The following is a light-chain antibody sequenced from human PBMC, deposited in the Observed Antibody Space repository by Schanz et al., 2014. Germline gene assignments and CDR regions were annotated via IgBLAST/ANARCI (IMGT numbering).Light chain of an antibody. CDR2: EGT. CDR3: CSYAGSDSWV. J-gene: IGLJ2*01. Sequence: QSVLTQPASVSGSPGQSITISCTGTSSDVGSYNLVSWYQQHPDKAPKLIIYEGTKRPSGVSNRFSGSESGNTASLTISGLQAEDEAGYYCCSYAGSDSWVFGGGTKLTV. CDR1: SSDVGSYNL. V-gene: IGLV2-23*01.